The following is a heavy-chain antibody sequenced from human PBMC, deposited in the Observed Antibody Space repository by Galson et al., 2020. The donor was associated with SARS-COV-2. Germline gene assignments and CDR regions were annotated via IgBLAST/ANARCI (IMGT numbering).Heavy chain of an antibody. CDR2: IHNTWGGGT. V-gene: IGHV4-59*12. Sequence: ASETLSLTCTVSGGSISTYYWSWIRQSPGKGLEWIGYIHNTWGGGTNYNPSLKSRVTMSVDTSKNEFSLKLRSVTAADTAIYYCARDDNRNAHFYFDSWGQGTQVTVSS. CDR1: GGSISTYY. CDR3: ARDDNRNAHFYFDS. J-gene: IGHJ4*02. D-gene: IGHD1-20*01.